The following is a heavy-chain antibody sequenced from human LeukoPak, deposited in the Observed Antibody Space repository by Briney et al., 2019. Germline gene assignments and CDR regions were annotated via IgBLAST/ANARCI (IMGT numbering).Heavy chain of an antibody. CDR1: GDSISSGDYY. D-gene: IGHD3-22*01. V-gene: IGHV4-30-4*01. CDR3: ARDLYYDTGGYIFDY. J-gene: IGHJ4*02. CDR2: IYYSGTT. Sequence: SETLSLTCTVSGDSISSGDYYWSWIRQPPGKGLEWIGYIYYSGTTYYNPSLKSRVTISVNMSKNQFSLNLSSVTAADTAVYYCARDLYYDTGGYIFDYWGQGILVTVSS.